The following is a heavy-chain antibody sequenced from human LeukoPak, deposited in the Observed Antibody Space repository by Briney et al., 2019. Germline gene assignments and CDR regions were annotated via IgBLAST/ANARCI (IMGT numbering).Heavy chain of an antibody. V-gene: IGHV4-39*01. D-gene: IGHD2-2*01. CDR3: ARHAGGRPARYCSSTSCSRNWFDP. CDR1: GGSISSSSYY. CDR2: INHSGST. Sequence: SETLSLTCTVSGGSISSSSYYWGWIRQPPGKGLEWIGEINHSGSTNYNPSLKSRVTISVDTSKNQFSLKLSSVTAADTAVYYCARHAGGRPARYCSSTSCSRNWFDPWGQGTLVTVSS. J-gene: IGHJ5*02.